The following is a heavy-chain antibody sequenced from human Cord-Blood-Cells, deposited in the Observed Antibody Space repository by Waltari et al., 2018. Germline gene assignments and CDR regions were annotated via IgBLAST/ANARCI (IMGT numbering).Heavy chain of an antibody. Sequence: EVQLVESGGGLVKPGRSLRLSCTDSGFTFGDYAMSWFRQAPGKGLEWVGFIRSKAYGGTTEYAASVKGRFTISRDDSKSIAYLQMNSLKTEDTAVYYCTRDFVDTAMVYYYYYYMDVWGKGTTVTVSS. V-gene: IGHV3-49*05. CDR3: TRDFVDTAMVYYYYYYMDV. J-gene: IGHJ6*03. CDR2: IRSKAYGGTT. D-gene: IGHD5-18*01. CDR1: GFTFGDYA.